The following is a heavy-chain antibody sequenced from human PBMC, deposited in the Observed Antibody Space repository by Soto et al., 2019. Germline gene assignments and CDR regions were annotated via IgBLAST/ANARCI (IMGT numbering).Heavy chain of an antibody. J-gene: IGHJ5*01. CDR2: MNPNSGNT. V-gene: IGHV1-8*02. Sequence: ASVKVSCKDSGYTFNNYDIHWVRQAPGHGLEWMGWMNPNSGNTGYAQNFRGRVTMTQNTAIGTAYMELSSLRSDDTATYYCTRAYGAETFDFWGQGTRVTVSS. CDR1: GYTFNNYD. CDR3: TRAYGAETFDF. D-gene: IGHD3-10*01.